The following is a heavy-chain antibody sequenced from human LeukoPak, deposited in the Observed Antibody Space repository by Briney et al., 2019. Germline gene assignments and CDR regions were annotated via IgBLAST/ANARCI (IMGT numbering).Heavy chain of an antibody. CDR2: IKLDGSEK. CDR1: GFTFSSYW. V-gene: IGHV3-7*05. Sequence: GVSLRLSCAASGFTFSSYWMTWVRQAPGKGLEWVANIKLDGSEKNYVDSVKGRFTISRDNAKNSLYLQMKSLRAEDTAVYYCARDYSSSGWPIGLWGQGTLVTVSS. D-gene: IGHD6-19*01. CDR3: ARDYSSSGWPIGL. J-gene: IGHJ4*02.